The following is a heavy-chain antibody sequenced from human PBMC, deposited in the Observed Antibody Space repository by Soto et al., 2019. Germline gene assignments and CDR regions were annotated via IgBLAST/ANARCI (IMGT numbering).Heavy chain of an antibody. CDR1: GFTFSDAW. V-gene: IGHV3-15*01. Sequence: EVQLVESGGGLVKPGGSLRLSCAASGFTFSDAWMSWVRQAPGKGLEWVGRIKSKTDGGTTDYAAPVKGGFTISRDDSKNSPNLQMNSLKTEDTAVYYCTTDSLEEQWLVTLDYWGQGSLVTVSS. CDR2: IKSKTDGGTT. J-gene: IGHJ4*02. CDR3: TTDSLEEQWLVTLDY. D-gene: IGHD6-19*01.